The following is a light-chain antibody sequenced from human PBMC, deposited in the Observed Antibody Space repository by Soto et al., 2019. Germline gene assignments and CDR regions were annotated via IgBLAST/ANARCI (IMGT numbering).Light chain of an antibody. V-gene: IGKV3-20*01. Sequence: EIVLTQSPGTLSLSPGERATLSCRASQSVSSSYLAWYQQKPGQAPRLLIYGASSRATGIPGRFSGSGSGTDFTFTISRLEPEDLAVYYCQQYGSAPPYTFGQGTKLEIK. CDR3: QQYGSAPPYT. J-gene: IGKJ2*01. CDR1: QSVSSSY. CDR2: GAS.